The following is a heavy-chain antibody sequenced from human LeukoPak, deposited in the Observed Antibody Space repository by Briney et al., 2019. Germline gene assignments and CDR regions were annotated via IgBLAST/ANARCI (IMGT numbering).Heavy chain of an antibody. CDR3: ARGGIVRYGY. CDR2: ISHDGNKK. CDR1: GFTFSSYG. D-gene: IGHD1-1*01. Sequence: GGSLRLSCAASGFTFSSYGMHWVRQAPGKGLEWVAVISHDGNKKYYVDSVEGRFIISRDDSRNTLYLQMNSLRAEDTAIYYCARGGIVRYGYWGQGTLVTVSS. V-gene: IGHV3-30-3*01. J-gene: IGHJ4*02.